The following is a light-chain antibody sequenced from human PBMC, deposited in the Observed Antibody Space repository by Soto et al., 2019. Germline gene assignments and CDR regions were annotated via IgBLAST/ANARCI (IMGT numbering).Light chain of an antibody. CDR3: QQYNSYPWP. CDR2: KAS. Sequence: EIQMTLSASTLSASVRDRVSITCRASQNINNWLAWYQQKAGKAPKLLIYKASNLESGVPSRFSGSGSGTEFTLTISSLQPDDFATYYCQQYNSYPWPFGQGTNVDI. V-gene: IGKV1-5*03. CDR1: QNINNW. J-gene: IGKJ1*01.